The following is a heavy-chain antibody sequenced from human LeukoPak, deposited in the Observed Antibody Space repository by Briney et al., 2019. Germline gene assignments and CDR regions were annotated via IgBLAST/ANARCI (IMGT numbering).Heavy chain of an antibody. CDR2: ISGSGGST. D-gene: IGHD1-26*01. CDR3: AKDLVVGALDY. Sequence: GRSLRLSCAASGFTSSSYAMTWIRQAPGKGLEWVSSISGSGGSTDYADSVKGRFTISRDNSRNMVFLQMNSLRADDTAVYYCAKDLVVGALDYWGQGTLVTVSS. V-gene: IGHV3-23*01. J-gene: IGHJ4*02. CDR1: GFTSSSYA.